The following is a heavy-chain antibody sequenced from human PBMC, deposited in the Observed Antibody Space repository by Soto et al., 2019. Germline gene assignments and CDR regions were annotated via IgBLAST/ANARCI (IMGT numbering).Heavy chain of an antibody. J-gene: IGHJ4*02. CDR3: AKDEAAAGTFDY. Sequence: QVQLVESGGGVVQPGRSLRLACAPSGFTFSSYAMQWVRQAPGKGLEWVGVISSDGGNKYYADSVKGRFTISRDNSKNMLYLQMNSLRSEDTAVYFCAKDEAAAGTFDYWGQGTLVTVSS. D-gene: IGHD6-13*01. CDR2: ISSDGGNK. V-gene: IGHV3-30*18. CDR1: GFTFSSYA.